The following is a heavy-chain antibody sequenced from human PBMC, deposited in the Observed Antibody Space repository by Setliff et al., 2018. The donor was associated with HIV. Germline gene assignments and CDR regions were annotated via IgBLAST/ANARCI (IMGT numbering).Heavy chain of an antibody. J-gene: IGHJ4*02. CDR2: IHTSGST. CDR3: ARVSSSYYFLGAFDS. CDR1: GGSINSDSYY. D-gene: IGHD6-13*01. Sequence: TLSLTCTVFGGSINSDSYYWTWIRQPAGKGLEWIGHIHTSGSTNYNPSLKSRVTISIDTPKNQFSLKLRSATATDTALYYCARVSSSYYFLGAFDSWGQGTLVTVSS. V-gene: IGHV4-61*09.